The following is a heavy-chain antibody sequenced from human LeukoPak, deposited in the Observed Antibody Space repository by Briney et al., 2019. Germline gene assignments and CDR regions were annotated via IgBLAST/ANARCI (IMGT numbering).Heavy chain of an antibody. CDR2: IYPGDSDT. CDR3: ASPGRDGYSPFAY. D-gene: IGHD5-24*01. Sequence: GESLKISWKGSGYSFTNYWIGWVRQMPGKGLEWMGIIYPGDSDTRYSPSFQGQVTISADTSISTAFLQWSSLEASDTAMYYCASPGRDGYSPFAYWGQGTLVTVSS. V-gene: IGHV5-51*01. CDR1: GYSFTNYW. J-gene: IGHJ4*02.